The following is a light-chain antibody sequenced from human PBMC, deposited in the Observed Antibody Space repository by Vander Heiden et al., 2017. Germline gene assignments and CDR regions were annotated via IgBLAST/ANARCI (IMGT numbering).Light chain of an antibody. J-gene: IGKJ2*01. V-gene: IGKV3-15*01. CDR2: GAS. CDR3: QQYNNWPLYT. CDR1: QSVTSN. Sequence: EIVMTKSPATLSVSPGERATLSCRASQSVTSNLAWYQQKPGQAPRLLISGASTSATGIPARSSRSGSGTEFTLTICSLQSEDFAVYSCQQYNNWPLYTFGPGTKLEIK.